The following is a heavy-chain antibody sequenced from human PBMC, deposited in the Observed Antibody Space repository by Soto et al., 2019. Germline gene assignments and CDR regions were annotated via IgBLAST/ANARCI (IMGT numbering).Heavy chain of an antibody. D-gene: IGHD3-22*01. CDR2: IIPIFGTA. CDR1: GGTFSSYA. J-gene: IGHJ3*02. Sequence: GASVKVSCKASGGTFSSYAISWVRQAPGQGLEWMGGIIPIFGTANYAQKFQGRVTITADESTSTAYMELSSLRSEDTAVYYCARYRLWSSGYYPKDALDIWGQGTMVTVSS. V-gene: IGHV1-69*13. CDR3: ARYRLWSSGYYPKDALDI.